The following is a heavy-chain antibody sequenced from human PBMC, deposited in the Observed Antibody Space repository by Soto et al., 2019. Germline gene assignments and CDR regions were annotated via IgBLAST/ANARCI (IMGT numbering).Heavy chain of an antibody. CDR3: ARALPEIRMMEGWSFDP. V-gene: IGHV1-2*02. CDR2: INPNSGDS. Sequence: ASVKVSCKASAYTFTDYYIHWVRQAPGQGLEWMGWINPNSGDSYFAQKLLGRVTMTRDTSITTAYMELSRLRSDDTAVYYCARALPEIRMMEGWSFDPWGQGTVVTVSS. CDR1: AYTFTDYY. J-gene: IGHJ5*02. D-gene: IGHD2-15*01.